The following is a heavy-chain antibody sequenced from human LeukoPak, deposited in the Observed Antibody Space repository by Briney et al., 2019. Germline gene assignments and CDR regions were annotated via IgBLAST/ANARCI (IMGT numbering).Heavy chain of an antibody. D-gene: IGHD6-13*01. Sequence: PVGSLRLSCAASGFTFSNYAMSWVRQAPGKGLEWVSTISGNAGGTYYADSMRGRFTISRDNSKNTLYLQMNSLRAEDTAVFYCAKSRIAAARYPGTAYFDYWGQGTLVTVSS. CDR3: AKSRIAAARYPGTAYFDY. V-gene: IGHV3-23*01. CDR1: GFTFSNYA. CDR2: ISGNAGGT. J-gene: IGHJ4*02.